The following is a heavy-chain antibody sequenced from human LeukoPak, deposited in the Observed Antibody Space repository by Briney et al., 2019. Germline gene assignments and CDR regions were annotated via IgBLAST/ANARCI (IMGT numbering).Heavy chain of an antibody. CDR1: GGSISSSSYY. D-gene: IGHD3-22*01. CDR2: IYYSGST. J-gene: IGHJ4*02. V-gene: IGHV4-39*02. Sequence: SETLSLTCTVSGGSISSSSYYWGWIRQPPGKGLEWIGSIYYSGSTYYNPSLKSRVTISVDTSNNQFSLKLSSVTAADTAVYYCVRDGYDSSGYYELFFDYWGQGTLVTVSS. CDR3: VRDGYDSSGYYELFFDY.